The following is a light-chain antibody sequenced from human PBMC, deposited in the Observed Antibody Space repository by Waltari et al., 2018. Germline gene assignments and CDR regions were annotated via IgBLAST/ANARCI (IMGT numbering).Light chain of an antibody. J-gene: IGKJ1*01. CDR3: PQGTWQWT. CDR2: DAS. V-gene: IGKV3-11*01. Sequence: EIVLTQSPATLSLSPGERATLSCRASQSVGNSLVWDQQKPGQPPRVLIYDASNRATGIPAWFTGSGSGTDFTLTISSLEPEDFAVYYCPQGTWQWTFGQGTRVEIK. CDR1: QSVGNS.